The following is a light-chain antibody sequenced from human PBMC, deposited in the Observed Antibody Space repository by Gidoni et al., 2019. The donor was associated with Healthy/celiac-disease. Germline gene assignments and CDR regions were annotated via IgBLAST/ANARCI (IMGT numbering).Light chain of an antibody. J-gene: IGLJ2*01. Sequence: QSVLTQPPSVSGAPGQRVTISCTGSSSNIGAGYDVHWYQQLPRPAPKLLIYGNSNRPSVVPDRFSGSKSGTSASLAITGLQAEDEADYYFQSYDSSLSGSVFGGGTKLTVL. CDR1: SSNIGAGYD. V-gene: IGLV1-40*01. CDR3: QSYDSSLSGSV. CDR2: GNS.